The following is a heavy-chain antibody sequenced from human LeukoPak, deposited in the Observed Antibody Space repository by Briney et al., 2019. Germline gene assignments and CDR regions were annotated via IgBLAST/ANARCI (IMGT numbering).Heavy chain of an antibody. J-gene: IGHJ4*02. V-gene: IGHV4-4*02. CDR3: ARDGFGAAIDY. CDR1: GGSISSSNW. CDR2: IYHSGST. Sequence: SGTLSLTCAVSGGSISSSNWWSWVRQPPGKGLEWIGEIYHSGSTNYNPSLKSRVTISVEKSKNQFSLKLSSVTAADTAVYYCARDGFGAAIDYWGQGTLVTVSS. D-gene: IGHD6-13*01.